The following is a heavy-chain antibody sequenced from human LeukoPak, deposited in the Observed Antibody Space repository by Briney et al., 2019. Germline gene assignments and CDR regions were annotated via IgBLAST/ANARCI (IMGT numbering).Heavy chain of an antibody. V-gene: IGHV4-4*09. CDR1: GCSISSYY. D-gene: IGHD3-10*01. Sequence: SETLSLTCTVSGCSISSYYWSWLRQPPGKGLEWIGYIYTSGSTNYNPSLKNRVTISVDTSKNQFSLNVGAVTAADTAVYYCARPTYYGSGGFDPWGQGTLVTVSS. J-gene: IGHJ5*02. CDR3: ARPTYYGSGGFDP. CDR2: IYTSGST.